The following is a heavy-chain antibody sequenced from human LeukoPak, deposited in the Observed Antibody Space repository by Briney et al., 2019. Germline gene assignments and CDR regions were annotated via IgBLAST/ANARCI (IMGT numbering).Heavy chain of an antibody. CDR1: GFTFSSYS. Sequence: GGSLRLSCAASGFTFSSYSMNWVRQAPGKGLEWVSSISTGSSYIYYADSVKGRFTSSRDNAKKSLYLQMNSLRAEDTAVYYCARAGSRQWLVDLFDYWGQGTLVTVSS. J-gene: IGHJ4*02. V-gene: IGHV3-21*01. CDR2: ISTGSSYI. D-gene: IGHD6-19*01. CDR3: ARAGSRQWLVDLFDY.